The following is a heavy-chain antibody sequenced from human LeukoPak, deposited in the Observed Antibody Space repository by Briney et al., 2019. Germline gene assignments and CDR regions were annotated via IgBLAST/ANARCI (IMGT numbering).Heavy chain of an antibody. CDR1: GFTFKSYG. Sequence: GGSLRLSCAASGFTFKSYGLHWVRRAPGKGLEWVAFIRNDGKTQYYADSVKGRFTISRDNSRNTMFLQMNSLRPEDTAVYYCARLYATSWSFFDPWGRGTLVTVSS. CDR2: IRNDGKTQ. J-gene: IGHJ2*01. V-gene: IGHV3-30*02. CDR3: ARLYATSWSFFDP. D-gene: IGHD2-2*01.